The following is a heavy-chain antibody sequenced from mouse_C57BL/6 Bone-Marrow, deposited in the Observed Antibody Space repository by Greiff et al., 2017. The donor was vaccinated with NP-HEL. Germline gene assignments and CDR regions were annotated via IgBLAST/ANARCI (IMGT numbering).Heavy chain of an antibody. J-gene: IGHJ2*01. D-gene: IGHD2-5*01. Sequence: VQLQQPGAELVKPGASVKMSCKASGYTFTSYWITWVKQRPGQGLEWIGDIYPGSGSTNYNEKFKSKATLTVDTSSSTAYMQLSSLTSEDSAVYYCARAGTTIVTFDYWGQGTTLTVSS. CDR1: GYTFTSYW. CDR3: ARAGTTIVTFDY. CDR2: IYPGSGST. V-gene: IGHV1-55*01.